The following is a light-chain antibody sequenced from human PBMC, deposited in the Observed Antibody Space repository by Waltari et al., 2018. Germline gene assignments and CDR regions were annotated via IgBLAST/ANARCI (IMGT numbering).Light chain of an antibody. CDR1: QSVSSN. CDR2: GAL. J-gene: IGKJ1*01. CDR3: QQYNNWPAWT. Sequence: EIVMTQSPATLSVSPGERATLSCRASQSVSSNLAWYQQKRGQSPRLIIYGALTRATGIPARFSGSGSGTEFTLTISSMQSEDFAVYYCQQYNNWPAWTFGQGTKVEI. V-gene: IGKV3-15*01.